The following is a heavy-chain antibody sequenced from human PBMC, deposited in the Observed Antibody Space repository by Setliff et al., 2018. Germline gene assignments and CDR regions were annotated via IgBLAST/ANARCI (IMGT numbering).Heavy chain of an antibody. CDR3: ARDISAAVPAAILYY. CDR2: INAGNGNT. CDR1: GYTFTSYA. J-gene: IGHJ4*02. D-gene: IGHD2-2*01. Sequence: GASVKVSCKASGYTFTSYAMHWVRQAPGQRLEWMGWINAGNGNTKYSQKFQGRVTITRDTSASTAYMELGSLRSEDTAVYYCARDISAAVPAAILYYWGQGTLVTVSS. V-gene: IGHV1-3*01.